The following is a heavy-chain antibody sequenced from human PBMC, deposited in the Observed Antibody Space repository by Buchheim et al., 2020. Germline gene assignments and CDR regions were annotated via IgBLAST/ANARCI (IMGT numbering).Heavy chain of an antibody. CDR1: GFAFKTYG. D-gene: IGHD1-26*01. V-gene: IGHV3-33*01. Sequence: QVQLVESGGGVVQPGGSLRLSCAASGFAFKTYGMHWVRQAPGKGLEWVAFIWFDGIHKYYADSVKGRFTISRDNSKNTLFLKKNSLRVEDTAVFYCVGDPPNSGNAFDIWGQGT. J-gene: IGHJ3*02. CDR2: IWFDGIHK. CDR3: VGDPPNSGNAFDI.